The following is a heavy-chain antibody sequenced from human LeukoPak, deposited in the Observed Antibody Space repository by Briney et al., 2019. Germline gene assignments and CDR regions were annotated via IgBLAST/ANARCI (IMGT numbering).Heavy chain of an antibody. CDR1: GYTFTSYG. D-gene: IGHD1-1*01. J-gene: IGHJ4*02. Sequence: ASVKVSCKASGYTFTSYGISWVRQAPGQGLEWMGWISAYNGNTNYAQKLQGRVTMTTDTSTSTVYMELSSLRSGDTAVYYCAAEVLTTAIDWGQGTLVTVSS. V-gene: IGHV1-18*01. CDR3: AAEVLTTAID. CDR2: ISAYNGNT.